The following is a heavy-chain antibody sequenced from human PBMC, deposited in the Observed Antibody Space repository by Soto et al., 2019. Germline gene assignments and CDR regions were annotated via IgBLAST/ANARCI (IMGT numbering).Heavy chain of an antibody. V-gene: IGHV3-48*01. J-gene: IGHJ6*03. D-gene: IGHD2-2*01. Sequence: GXSLELACAASGVSLRSYSINWVRQAPGKGLEWVSYISSGSSTIYYADSVKGRFTISRDNAKNSLYLQMDSLRAEDTAVYYATRSAYMDVWGTGTTVTVSS. CDR1: GVSLRSYS. CDR3: TRSAYMDV. CDR2: ISSGSSTI.